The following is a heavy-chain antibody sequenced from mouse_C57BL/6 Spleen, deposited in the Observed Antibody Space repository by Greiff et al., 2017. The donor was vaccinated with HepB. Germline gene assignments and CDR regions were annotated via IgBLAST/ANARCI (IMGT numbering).Heavy chain of an antibody. CDR1: GFTFSDYG. Sequence: EVQLVESGGGLVKPGGSMKLSCAASGFTFSDYGMHWVRQAPEKGLEWVAYISSGSSTIYYADTVKGRFTISRDNAKNTLFLQMTSLRSEDTAMYYCARDIYYYGSSYGDWYFDVWGTGTTVTVSS. J-gene: IGHJ1*03. CDR2: ISSGSSTI. D-gene: IGHD1-1*01. CDR3: ARDIYYYGSSYGDWYFDV. V-gene: IGHV5-17*01.